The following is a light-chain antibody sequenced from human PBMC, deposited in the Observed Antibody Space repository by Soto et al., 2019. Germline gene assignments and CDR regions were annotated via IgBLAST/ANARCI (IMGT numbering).Light chain of an antibody. V-gene: IGKV3-20*01. J-gene: IGKJ1*01. Sequence: EIVLKQSPGTLSLSPGERATLSCRASQSVSNNYLAWYQQKPGQAPRLLIYGASNGATGIPDRFSGSGSGTDFTLTISSLEPEDSAVYYCQQYGSSRTFGQGTKVDIK. CDR3: QQYGSSRT. CDR2: GAS. CDR1: QSVSNNY.